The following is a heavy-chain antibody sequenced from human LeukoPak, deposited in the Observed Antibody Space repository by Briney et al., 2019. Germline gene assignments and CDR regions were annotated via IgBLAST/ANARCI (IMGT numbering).Heavy chain of an antibody. Sequence: SETLSLTCTVSGDSISSYHWNWIRQPPGKGLEYIRHISYTGTTNYNPSLKSRVTISLDTSKNQFSLKRNSVTAADTAVYYCARGRQYLNPFDSWGQGTLVTVSS. CDR2: ISYTGTT. V-gene: IGHV4-59*01. CDR1: GDSISSYH. CDR3: ARGRQYLNPFDS. D-gene: IGHD2/OR15-2a*01. J-gene: IGHJ4*02.